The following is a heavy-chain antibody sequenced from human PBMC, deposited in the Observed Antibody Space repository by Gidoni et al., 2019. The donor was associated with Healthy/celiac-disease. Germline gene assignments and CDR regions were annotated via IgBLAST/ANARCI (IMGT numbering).Heavy chain of an antibody. CDR3: ARGEGPYQLPPFDP. CDR2: ISSSSSYI. CDR1: GFTFRSYS. D-gene: IGHD2-2*01. J-gene: IGHJ5*02. V-gene: IGHV3-21*01. Sequence: EVQLVESVGGMVKPGGSLRLSCAASGFTFRSYSMNWVRQAPGKGLEWVSSISSSSSYIYYADSVKGRFTISRDNAKNSLYLQMNSLRAEDTAVYYCARGEGPYQLPPFDPWGQGTLVTVSS.